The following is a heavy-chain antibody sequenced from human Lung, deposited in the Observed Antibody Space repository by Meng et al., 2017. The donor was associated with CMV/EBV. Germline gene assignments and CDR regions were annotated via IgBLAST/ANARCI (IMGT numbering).Heavy chain of an antibody. CDR2: ISPYNGDT. J-gene: IGHJ4*02. CDR1: GYTFIDYH. V-gene: IGHV1-2*04. D-gene: IGHD1-1*01. Sequence: QVQLAQSGAEVKEPGASAKLHCKPSGYTFIDYHIHWVRQAPGQGLEWMGWISPYNGDTIYARDFQGWVTMTRDTSNRTLYMEVSRQRFDDTAVYYCARAIVKNGKRQFDYWGQGTLVTVSS. CDR3: ARAIVKNGKRQFDY.